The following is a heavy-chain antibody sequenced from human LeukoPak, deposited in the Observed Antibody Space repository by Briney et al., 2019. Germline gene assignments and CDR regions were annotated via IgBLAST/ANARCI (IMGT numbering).Heavy chain of an antibody. CDR2: IIPIFGTA. D-gene: IGHD2-8*02. CDR3: ARGGRYWDYYYYYMDV. Sequence: SVKVSCKASGYTFTSYGISWVRQAPGQGLEWMGGIIPIFGTANYAQKFQGRVTITADGSTSTAYMELSSLRSEDTAVYYCARGGRYWDYYYYYMDVWGKGTTVTISS. CDR1: GYTFTSYG. V-gene: IGHV1-69*13. J-gene: IGHJ6*03.